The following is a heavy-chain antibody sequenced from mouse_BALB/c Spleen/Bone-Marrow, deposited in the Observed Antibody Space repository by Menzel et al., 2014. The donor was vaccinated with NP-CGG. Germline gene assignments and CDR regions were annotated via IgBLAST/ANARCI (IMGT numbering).Heavy chain of an antibody. CDR3: ARGYDGYYGFAY. CDR2: ISSGGST. D-gene: IGHD2-3*01. CDR1: GFTFSSYA. J-gene: IGHJ3*01. Sequence: EVKVVESGGGLVKPGGSLKLSCAASGFTFSSYAMSWVRQTPEKRLEWVASISSGGSTYYPDSVKGRFTISRDNARNILYLQMSSPRSEDTAMYYCARGYDGYYGFAYWGQGTLVTVSA. V-gene: IGHV5-6-5*01.